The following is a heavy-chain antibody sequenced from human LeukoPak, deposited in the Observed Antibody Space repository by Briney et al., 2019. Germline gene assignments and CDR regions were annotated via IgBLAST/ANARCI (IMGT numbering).Heavy chain of an antibody. J-gene: IGHJ4*02. D-gene: IGHD4-23*01. CDR2: IYYSGSA. CDR3: ARVGVDYSGNIIKYFFDY. Sequence: PAETLSLTCTVSGGSISSYQWSWIRQPPGKGLEWIGNIYYSGSANYNPSLKGRVTITADTSKNQFSLKLSPVTAADTAVYYCARVGVDYSGNIIKYFFDYWGQGTLVTVSS. V-gene: IGHV4-59*01. CDR1: GGSISSYQ.